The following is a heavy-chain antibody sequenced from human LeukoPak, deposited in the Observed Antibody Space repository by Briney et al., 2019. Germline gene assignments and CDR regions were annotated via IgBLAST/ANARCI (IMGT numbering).Heavy chain of an antibody. V-gene: IGHV4-4*07. Sequence: SETLSLTCTGAGGSISSYYWSWLRQPAGKGLEWIGRIYTSGSTNYNPSLKSRVTMSVDTSKNQFSLKLSSVTAADTAVYYCASEKPEKLYFDYWGQGTLVTVSS. J-gene: IGHJ4*02. CDR3: ASEKPEKLYFDY. CDR1: GGSISSYY. CDR2: IYTSGST.